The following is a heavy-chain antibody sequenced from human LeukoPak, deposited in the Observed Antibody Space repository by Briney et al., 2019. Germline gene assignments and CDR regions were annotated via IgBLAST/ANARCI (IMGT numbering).Heavy chain of an antibody. CDR1: GFTFSSYS. D-gene: IGHD5-18*01. CDR2: ISSSSSYI. J-gene: IGHJ4*02. Sequence: PGGSLRLSCAASGFTFSSYSMHWVRQAPGKGLEWVSSISSSSSYIYYADSMKGRFIISRDNAKNSLYLQMNSLRAEDTAVYFCAREGLYNYGYVYGYWGQGTLVTVSS. V-gene: IGHV3-21*01. CDR3: AREGLYNYGYVYGY.